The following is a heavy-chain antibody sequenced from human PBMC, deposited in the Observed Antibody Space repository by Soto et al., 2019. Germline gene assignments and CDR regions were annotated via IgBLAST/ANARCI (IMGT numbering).Heavy chain of an antibody. CDR1: GGSISSYY. CDR2: IYYSGST. CDR3: AHNNLAVAGPQFDS. D-gene: IGHD6-19*01. Sequence: SETLSLTCTVSGGSISSYYWSWIRQPPGKGLEWIGYIYYSGSTNYTPSLRNRLSITKDTSKNQVVLTMANMDPVDTATYFCAHNNLAVAGPQFDSWGLGTLVTVSS. V-gene: IGHV4-59*01. J-gene: IGHJ4*02.